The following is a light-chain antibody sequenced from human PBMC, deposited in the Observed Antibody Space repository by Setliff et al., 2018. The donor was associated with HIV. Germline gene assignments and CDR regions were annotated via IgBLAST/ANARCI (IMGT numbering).Light chain of an antibody. CDR1: SSDVGAYNY. J-gene: IGLJ2*01. CDR3: SSYTGSYAHVV. Sequence: QSALTQPRSVSGSPGQSVTFSCTGSSSDVGAYNYVSWYQQQPGKAPKLMIYDVSNRPSGVSNRFSGSKSGNTASLTISGLQAEDEADYYCSSYTGSYAHVVFGGGTKVTVL. V-gene: IGLV2-14*03. CDR2: DVS.